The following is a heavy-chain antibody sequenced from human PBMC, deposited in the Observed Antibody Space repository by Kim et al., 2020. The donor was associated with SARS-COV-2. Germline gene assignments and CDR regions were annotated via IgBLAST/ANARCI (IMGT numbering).Heavy chain of an antibody. J-gene: IGHJ3*02. V-gene: IGHV4-39*01. D-gene: IGHD2-8*01. CDR2: VYYSGST. Sequence: SETLSLTCTVSGGSISSSNYYWGWIRQPPGKGLEWIGSVYYSGSTYYNPSLKSRVTISVDTSKNQFSLKLSSVTAADTAVYYCARHMEAHYLATLNDAFDIWGQGTMVTVSS. CDR1: GGSISSSNYY. CDR3: ARHMEAHYLATLNDAFDI.